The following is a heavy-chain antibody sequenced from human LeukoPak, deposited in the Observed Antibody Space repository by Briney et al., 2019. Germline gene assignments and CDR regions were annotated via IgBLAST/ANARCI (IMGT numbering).Heavy chain of an antibody. CDR1: GYIFTSYY. V-gene: IGHV1-46*03. CDR3: ARNQEGATIDY. CDR2: INPSGGST. J-gene: IGHJ4*02. D-gene: IGHD1-26*01. Sequence: ASVKVSCKASGYIFTSYYMHWARQAPGQGLEWMGMINPSGGSTTYAQKFQGRVTLTRDTSTSTVYMELSSLRSEDTAVYYCARNQEGATIDYWGQGTLVTVSS.